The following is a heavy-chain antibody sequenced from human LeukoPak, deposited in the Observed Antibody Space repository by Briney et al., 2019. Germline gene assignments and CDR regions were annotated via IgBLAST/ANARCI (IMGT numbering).Heavy chain of an antibody. J-gene: IGHJ4*02. Sequence: GGSLRLSCAGSGFIFSTYWMGWVRQAPGKGLEWVANIKQDGSEEYYVDSVRGRFTISRDNAKKSLYLQMNSLRAEDTAVYYCAKVTLTSATFDYWGQGVLVAVSS. D-gene: IGHD4/OR15-4a*01. CDR3: AKVTLTSATFDY. CDR1: GFIFSTYW. CDR2: IKQDGSEE. V-gene: IGHV3-7*01.